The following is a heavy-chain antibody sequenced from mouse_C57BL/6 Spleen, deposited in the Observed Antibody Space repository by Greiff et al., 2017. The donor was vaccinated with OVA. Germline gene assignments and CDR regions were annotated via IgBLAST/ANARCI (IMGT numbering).Heavy chain of an antibody. J-gene: IGHJ2*01. CDR3: ARSYYYGRGLDY. CDR2: IYPSDSET. CDR1: GYTFTSYW. V-gene: IGHV1-61*01. D-gene: IGHD1-1*01. Sequence: QVQLQQPGAELVRPGSSVKLSCKASGYTFTSYWMDWVKQRPGQGLEWIGNIYPSDSETHYNQKFKDKATLTVDKSSSTAYMQLSSLTSEDSAVYYCARSYYYGRGLDYWGQGTTLTVSS.